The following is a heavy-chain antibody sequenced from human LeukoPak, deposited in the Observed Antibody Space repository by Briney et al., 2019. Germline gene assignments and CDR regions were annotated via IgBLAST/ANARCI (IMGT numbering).Heavy chain of an antibody. CDR2: ISYDGSNE. CDR1: GFTFSSYA. CDR3: ARGDGSYYLFDY. J-gene: IGHJ4*02. Sequence: GGSLRLSCAASGFTFSSYAMHWVRQAPGKGLEWVAVISYDGSNEYYADSVKGRFTISRDNSKNTLYLQMNSLRAEDTAVYYCARGDGSYYLFDYWSQGTLVTVSS. D-gene: IGHD1-26*01. V-gene: IGHV3-30-3*01.